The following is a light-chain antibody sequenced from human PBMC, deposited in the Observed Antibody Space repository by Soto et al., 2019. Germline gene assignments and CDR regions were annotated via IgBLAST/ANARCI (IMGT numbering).Light chain of an antibody. CDR1: SRDVGGYNY. CDR2: GVR. CDR3: RSYTTCSTYV. V-gene: IGLV2-14*01. J-gene: IGLJ1*01. Sequence: QSVLTQPASVSGSPGQSITLSCTGTSRDVGGYNYVSWYQKHPGKAPKLMIYGVRNRPSRVSNRVSVSKSVNTASLTISGLQTEDEADYYCRSYTTCSTYVFGTGTKLTVL.